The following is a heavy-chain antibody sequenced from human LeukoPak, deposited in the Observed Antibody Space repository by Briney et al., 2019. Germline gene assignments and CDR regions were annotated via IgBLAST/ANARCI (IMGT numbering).Heavy chain of an antibody. CDR3: AKESGSVLRFLEWLSPPFDY. CDR2: ISYDGTNK. V-gene: IGHV3-30*18. D-gene: IGHD3-3*01. J-gene: IGHJ4*02. Sequence: TGGSLRLSCAGSGFTFSNYGMHWVRQAPGKGPEWVAVISYDGTNKYYADSVKGRFTISRDNSKNTLYLQMNSLRAEDTAVYYCAKESGSVLRFLEWLSPPFDYWGQGTLVTVSS. CDR1: GFTFSNYG.